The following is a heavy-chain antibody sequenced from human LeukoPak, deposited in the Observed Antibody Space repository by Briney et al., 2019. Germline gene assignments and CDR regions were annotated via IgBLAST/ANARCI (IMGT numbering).Heavy chain of an antibody. CDR1: GFTFSSYA. CDR3: ATGPEMATILY. V-gene: IGHV3-23*01. CDR2: ISGSGGST. Sequence: PGGSLRLSCAASGFTFSSYAMSWVRQAPGKGLEWVSAISGSGGSTYYADSVKGRFTISRDNSKNALYLQMNSLRAEDTAVYYCATGPEMATILYWGQGTLVTVSS. D-gene: IGHD5-24*01. J-gene: IGHJ4*02.